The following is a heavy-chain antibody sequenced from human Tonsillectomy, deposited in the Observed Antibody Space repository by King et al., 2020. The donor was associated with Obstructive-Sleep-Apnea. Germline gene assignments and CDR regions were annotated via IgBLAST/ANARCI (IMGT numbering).Heavy chain of an antibody. V-gene: IGHV3-23*04. D-gene: IGHD2-2*01. CDR3: ATSMGACSRTTCSPLDY. CDR2: ISGSSRST. J-gene: IGHJ4*02. CDR1: GFTFSTYA. Sequence: VQLVESGGGLIQPGGSQRLSCAASGFTFSTYAMNWVRQAPGKGLECVPVISGSSRSTYYADSVKGRFTISRDNSKNTLYLQMNSLRADDTAVYYCATSMGACSRTTCSPLDYWGQGTLVTVSS.